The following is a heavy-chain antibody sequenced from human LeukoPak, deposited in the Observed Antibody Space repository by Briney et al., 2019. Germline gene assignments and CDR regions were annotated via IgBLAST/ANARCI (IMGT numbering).Heavy chain of an antibody. CDR1: GFTYSSYW. CDR2: IKQDGSEK. V-gene: IGHV3-7*01. D-gene: IGHD5-18*01. J-gene: IGHJ6*02. CDR3: ARDVEYSYGYEYYYYGMDV. Sequence: GGSLRLSCAASGFTYSSYWMSWVRQAPGKGLEWVANIKQDGSEKYYVDSVKGRFTISRDNAKNSLYLPMNSLRAEDTAVYYCARDVEYSYGYEYYYYGMDVWGQGTTVTVSS.